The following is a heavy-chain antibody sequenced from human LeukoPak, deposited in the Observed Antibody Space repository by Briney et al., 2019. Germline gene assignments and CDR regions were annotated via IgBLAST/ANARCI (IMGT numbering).Heavy chain of an antibody. J-gene: IGHJ6*03. CDR3: ARDRLWFGDLYYYMDV. V-gene: IGHV3-20*04. Sequence: PGGSLRLSCAASGFTFDDYGMSWVRQVPGKGLEWVSGINWNGSGAGYADSVKGRFTISRDNAKNSLYLQMNSLRAEDTAVYYCARDRLWFGDLYYYMDVWGKGTTVTVSS. CDR2: INWNGSGA. D-gene: IGHD3-10*01. CDR1: GFTFDDYG.